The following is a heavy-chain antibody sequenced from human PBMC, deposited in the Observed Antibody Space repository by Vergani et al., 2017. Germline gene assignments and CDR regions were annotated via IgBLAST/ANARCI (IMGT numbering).Heavy chain of an antibody. V-gene: IGHV3-23*04. J-gene: IGHJ4*02. Sequence: EVQLVESGGGLVKPGGSLRLSCAASGFTFSSYAMSWVRQAPGKGLEWVSAISGSGGSTYYADSVKGRFTISRDNSKNTLYLQMNSLRAEDTAVYYCARHFRIAALSGRNFDYWGQGTLVTVSS. CDR2: ISGSGGST. D-gene: IGHD6-13*01. CDR3: ARHFRIAALSGRNFDY. CDR1: GFTFSSYA.